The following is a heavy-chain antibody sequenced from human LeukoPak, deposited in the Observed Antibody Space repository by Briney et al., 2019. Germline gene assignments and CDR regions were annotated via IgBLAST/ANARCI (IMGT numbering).Heavy chain of an antibody. CDR1: GYTFTSYY. V-gene: IGHV1-46*01. CDR2: INSGDGGT. CDR3: ARGWGPGSSWYFDF. Sequence: GASVKVSCKASGYTFTSYYIHWVRQAPGQGLEWMGAINSGDGGTTLPQKFQGRVTLTRDTSTSTLYMELSSLRSEDTAIYYCARGWGPGSSWYFDFWGQGTLVTVSS. J-gene: IGHJ4*02. D-gene: IGHD3-10*01.